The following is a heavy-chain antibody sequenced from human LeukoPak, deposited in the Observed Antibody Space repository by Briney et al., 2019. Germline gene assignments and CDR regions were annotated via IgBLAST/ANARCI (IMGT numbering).Heavy chain of an antibody. J-gene: IGHJ4*02. Sequence: GGSLRLSCAASGFTFSSYAMNWVRQAPGKGLEWVSATGSTGVSTFYADSVKGRFTVSRDNSKNTLSLQMNSLRAEDTAVYYCAKIFQSSSWFDLDYWGQGTLVTVSS. CDR3: AKIFQSSSWFDLDY. D-gene: IGHD6-13*01. V-gene: IGHV3-23*01. CDR2: TGSTGVST. CDR1: GFTFSSYA.